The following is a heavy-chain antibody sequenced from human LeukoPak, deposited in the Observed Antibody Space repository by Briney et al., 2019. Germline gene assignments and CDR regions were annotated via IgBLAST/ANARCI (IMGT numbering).Heavy chain of an antibody. CDR1: GGSFSGYY. J-gene: IGHJ3*02. CDR2: INHSGST. CDR3: ARVRGSSWYSSAFDI. D-gene: IGHD6-13*01. V-gene: IGHV4-34*01. Sequence: SETLSLTCAVYGGSFSGYYWSWIRQRPGKGLEWIGEINHSGSTNYNPSLKSRVTISVDTSKNQFSLKLSSVTAADTAVYYCARVRGSSWYSSAFDIWGQGTMVTVSS.